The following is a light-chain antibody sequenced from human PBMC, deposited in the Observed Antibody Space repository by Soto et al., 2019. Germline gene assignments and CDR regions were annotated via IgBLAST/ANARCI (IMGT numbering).Light chain of an antibody. Sequence: EIVLTQSPGTLSLSPGERATLSCRASQSVSSASLAWYLQKPGQAPRLLIYGASTRATGIPARFSGSGSGTEFTLTISSLQSEDFATYYCQQYYSYPQTFGQGTKVDIK. CDR3: QQYYSYPQT. V-gene: IGKV3-15*01. CDR2: GAS. CDR1: QSVSSA. J-gene: IGKJ1*01.